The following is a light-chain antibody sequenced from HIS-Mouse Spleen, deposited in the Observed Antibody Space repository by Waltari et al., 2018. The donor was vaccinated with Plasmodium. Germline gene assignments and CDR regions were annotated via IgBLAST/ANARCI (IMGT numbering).Light chain of an antibody. J-gene: IGLJ3*02. CDR3: YSTDSSGNHRV. V-gene: IGLV3-10*01. CDR1: ALPTKY. Sequence: SYELTQPPSVSVSPGQTARITCSGDALPTKYAYLYQQTSGQAPVLVIYEDGKQHSGIPDGLSGSSSGTMATLTISGAQVEDEADYYCYSTDSSGNHRVFGGGTKLTVL. CDR2: EDG.